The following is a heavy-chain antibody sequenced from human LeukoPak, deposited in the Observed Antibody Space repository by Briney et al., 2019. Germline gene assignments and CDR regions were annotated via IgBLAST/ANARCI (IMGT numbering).Heavy chain of an antibody. D-gene: IGHD6-13*01. V-gene: IGHV1-18*01. CDR2: ISAYNDNT. CDR1: GYTFTSYG. CDR3: ARTRGIAAAGTLADYYYYGMDV. J-gene: IGHJ6*02. Sequence: ASVKVSCKASGYTFTSYGISWVRQAPGQGLEWMGWISAYNDNTNYAQKLQGGVTMTTDTSTSTAYMELRSLRSDDTAVYYCARTRGIAAAGTLADYYYYGMDVWGQGTTVTVSS.